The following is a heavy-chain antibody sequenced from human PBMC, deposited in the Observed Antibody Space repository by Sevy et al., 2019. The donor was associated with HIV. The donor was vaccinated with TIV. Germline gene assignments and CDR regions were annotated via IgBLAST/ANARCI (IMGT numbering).Heavy chain of an antibody. D-gene: IGHD3-10*01. CDR3: ARDPAIRGGYYYYGMDV. CDR2: INSDGSST. CDR1: GFTFSSYW. Sequence: GSLRLSCAASGFTFSSYWMHWVRQAPGKGLVWVSRINSDGSSTSYADSVKGRFTISRDNAKSTLYLQMNSLRAEDTAVYYCARDPAIRGGYYYYGMDVWGQGTTVTVSS. V-gene: IGHV3-74*01. J-gene: IGHJ6*02.